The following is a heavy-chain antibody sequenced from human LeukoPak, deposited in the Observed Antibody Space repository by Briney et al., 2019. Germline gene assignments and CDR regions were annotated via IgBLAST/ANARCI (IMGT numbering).Heavy chain of an antibody. CDR1: GYTFTSYY. V-gene: IGHV1-46*01. D-gene: IGHD3-3*01. CDR3: ARDVTYDFWSGYWFDP. Sequence: ASVKVSCKASGYTFTSYYMHWVRQAPGQGLEWMGIINPSGGSTSYAQKLQGRVTMTRDTSTSTVYMELSSLRSEDTAVYYCARDVTYDFWSGYWFDPWGQGTLVTVSS. CDR2: INPSGGST. J-gene: IGHJ5*02.